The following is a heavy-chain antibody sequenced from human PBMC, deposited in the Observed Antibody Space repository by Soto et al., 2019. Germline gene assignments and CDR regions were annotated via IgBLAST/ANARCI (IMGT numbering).Heavy chain of an antibody. CDR2: IWYDGSNK. V-gene: IGHV3-33*01. CDR1: GFTFSSYG. J-gene: IGHJ4*02. D-gene: IGHD2-15*01. Sequence: QVQLVESGGGVVQPGRSLRLSCAASGFTFSSYGMHWVRQAPGKGLEWVAVIWYDGSNKYYADSVKGRFTISRDNSKNTLYLQMNSLRAEDTAVYYCARDIGYCSGGSCFVDYWGQGTLVTVSS. CDR3: ARDIGYCSGGSCFVDY.